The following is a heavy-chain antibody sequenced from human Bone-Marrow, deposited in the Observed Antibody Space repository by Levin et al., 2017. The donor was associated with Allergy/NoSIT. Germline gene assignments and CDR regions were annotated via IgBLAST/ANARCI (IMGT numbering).Heavy chain of an antibody. D-gene: IGHD3-10*01. CDR3: AREYYYGSASYVTKPYMDV. Sequence: SQTLSLPCAVSCGSFGGSFWTWIRPTPGKGLEWIGEINHSGSTTYNPSLKSRVTMSVDTSKNQFSLNLTSVTAADTAVYYCAREYYYGSASYVTKPYMDVWGKGTTVTVSS. CDR2: INHSGST. J-gene: IGHJ6*03. V-gene: IGHV4-34*01. CDR1: CGSFGGSF.